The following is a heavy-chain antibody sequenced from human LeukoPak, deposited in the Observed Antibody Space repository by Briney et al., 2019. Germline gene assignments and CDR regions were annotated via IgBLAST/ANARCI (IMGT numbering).Heavy chain of an antibody. CDR3: AMGPGDYVFGEFDY. CDR1: GFTFSSYA. D-gene: IGHD4-17*01. CDR2: ISGSGGST. Sequence: PGGSLRLSCAASGFTFSSYAMSWVRQAPGKGLEWVSAISGSGGSTYYADSVKGRFTISRDNSKNTLYLQMNSLRAEDTAVYYCAMGPGDYVFGEFDYWGQGTLVTVSS. V-gene: IGHV3-23*01. J-gene: IGHJ4*02.